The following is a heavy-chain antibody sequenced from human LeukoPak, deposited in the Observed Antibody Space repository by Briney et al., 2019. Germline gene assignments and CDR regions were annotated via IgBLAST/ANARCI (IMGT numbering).Heavy chain of an antibody. CDR1: GGSISSYY. CDR3: ARDPISYYDSSGTWFDY. CDR2: IYYSGST. J-gene: IGHJ4*02. Sequence: SETLSLTCTVYGGSISSYYWSWIRQPPGKGLEWIGYIYYSGSTYYNPSLKSRVAISVDTSKNQFSLKLSSVTAADTAVYYCARDPISYYDSSGTWFDYWGQGTLVTVSS. D-gene: IGHD3-22*01. V-gene: IGHV4-59*06.